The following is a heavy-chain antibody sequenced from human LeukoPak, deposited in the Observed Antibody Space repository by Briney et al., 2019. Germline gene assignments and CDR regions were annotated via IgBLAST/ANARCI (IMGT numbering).Heavy chain of an antibody. CDR3: ARGESGYDNDAFDI. CDR2: INPNSGGT. V-gene: IGHV1-2*02. D-gene: IGHD5-12*01. J-gene: IGHJ3*02. CDR1: GYTFTGYY. Sequence: ASVKVSCKASGYTFTGYYMHWVRQAPGQGLEWMGWINPNSGGTNYAQKFQGRVTMTRDTSISTAYMELSRLRSDDTAVCYCARGESGYDNDAFDIWGQGTMVTVSS.